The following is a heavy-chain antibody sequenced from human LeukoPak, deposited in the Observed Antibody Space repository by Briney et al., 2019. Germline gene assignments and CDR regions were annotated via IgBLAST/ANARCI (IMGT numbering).Heavy chain of an antibody. CDR1: GGSISSYC. V-gene: IGHV4-4*07. J-gene: IGHJ4*02. CDR3: ARGLASIAVAGKDQDQYYFDY. CDR2: IYTSGST. D-gene: IGHD6-19*01. Sequence: SETLSLTCTVSGGSISSYCWSWIRQPAGKGLEWIGRIYTSGSTNYNPSLKSRVTMSVDTSKNQFSLKLSSVTAADTAVYYCARGLASIAVAGKDQDQYYFDYWGQGTLVTVSS.